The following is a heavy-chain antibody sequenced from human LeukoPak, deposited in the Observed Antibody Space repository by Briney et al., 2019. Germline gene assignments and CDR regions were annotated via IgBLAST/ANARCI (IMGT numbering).Heavy chain of an antibody. CDR3: ARDDIVATMGRGYYYYGMDV. J-gene: IGHJ6*02. CDR2: IYTSGST. D-gene: IGHD5-12*01. V-gene: IGHV4-4*07. CDR1: GGSISSYY. Sequence: SETLSLTCTVSGGSISSYYWSWIRQPAGKGLEWIGRIYTSGSTNYNPSLKSRVTISVDTSKNQFSLKLSSVTAADTAVYYCARDDIVATMGRGYYYYGMDVWGQGTTVTVSS.